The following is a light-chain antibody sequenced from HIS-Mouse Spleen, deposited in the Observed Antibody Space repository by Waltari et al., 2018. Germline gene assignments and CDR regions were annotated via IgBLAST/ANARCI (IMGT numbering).Light chain of an antibody. V-gene: IGLV2-14*03. CDR3: SSYTSSSTLV. CDR1: SRDVGGYNY. CDR2: DVS. Sequence: QSALTQPASVSGSPGQSIPISCTGTSRDVGGYNYVSWYQQHPGKAPKLMIYDVSNRPSGVSNRFSGSKSGNTASLTISGLQAEDEADYYCSSYTSSSTLVFGTGTKVTVL. J-gene: IGLJ1*01.